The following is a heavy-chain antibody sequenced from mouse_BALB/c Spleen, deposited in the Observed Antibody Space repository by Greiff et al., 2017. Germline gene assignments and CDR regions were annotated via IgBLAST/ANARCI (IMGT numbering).Heavy chain of an antibody. CDR3: ARDQGTFYYFDY. CDR1: GFTFSDYY. CDR2: ISDGGSYT. Sequence: EVKLGESGGGLVKPGGSLKLSCAASGFTFSDYYMYWVRQTPEKRLEWVATISDGGSYTYYPDSVKGRFTISRDNAKNNLYLQMSSLKSEDTAMYYCARDQGTFYYFDYWGQGTTLTVSS. J-gene: IGHJ2*01. D-gene: IGHD3-2*02. V-gene: IGHV5-4*02.